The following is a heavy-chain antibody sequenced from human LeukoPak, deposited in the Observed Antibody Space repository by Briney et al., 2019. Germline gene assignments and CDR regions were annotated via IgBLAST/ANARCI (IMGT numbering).Heavy chain of an antibody. V-gene: IGHV3-23*01. CDR2: ISGSGSST. Sequence: GGSLRLSCAASGFTFSSYAMSWVRQAPGKGLEWVSAISGSGSSTYYADSVKGRFTISRDNSKNTLYLQMNSLRAEDTAVYYCATNPGGITMVRGVMFDYWGQGTLVTASS. D-gene: IGHD3-10*01. J-gene: IGHJ4*02. CDR3: ATNPGGITMVRGVMFDY. CDR1: GFTFSSYA.